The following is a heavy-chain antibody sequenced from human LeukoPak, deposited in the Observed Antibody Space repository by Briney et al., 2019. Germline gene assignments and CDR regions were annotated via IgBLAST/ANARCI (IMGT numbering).Heavy chain of an antibody. CDR1: GGTFSSYA. V-gene: IGHV1-69*13. Sequence: SVKVSCKASGGTFSSYAISWVRQAPGQGLEWMGGIIPIFGTANYAQKFQGRVTITADESTSTAYMELSSLRSEDTAVYYCARGYSSSSPFDYWGQGTLVTVSS. CDR2: IIPIFGTA. J-gene: IGHJ4*02. CDR3: ARGYSSSSPFDY. D-gene: IGHD6-6*01.